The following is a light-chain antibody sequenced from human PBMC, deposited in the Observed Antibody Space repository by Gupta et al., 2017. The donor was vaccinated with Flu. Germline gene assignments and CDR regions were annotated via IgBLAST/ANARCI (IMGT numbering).Light chain of an antibody. J-gene: IGLJ2*01. CDR1: SEHSSNI. Sequence: QPVLPQSSSASASLGSSVKLTCTLTSEHSSNIIAWHQQQPGKAPRFLMKVEGSGSYDKGSGVPDRFSGSTSGADCYLTISNLQSEDEADYYCETWDTNTRIYGGGTKLTVL. CDR2: VEGSGSY. CDR3: ETWDTNTRI. V-gene: IGLV4-60*03.